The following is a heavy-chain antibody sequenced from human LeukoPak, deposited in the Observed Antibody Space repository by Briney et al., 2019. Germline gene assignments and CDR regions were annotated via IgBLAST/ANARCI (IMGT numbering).Heavy chain of an antibody. CDR1: GFSFSDYG. Sequence: GGPLRLSCAASGFSFSDYGMHWVRQAPGQGLEWVAVISYDGRNKYYADSVKGRFTISRDKSKNTLYLQMNSLRTEDTAVYYCARPRTTVVTGSGAFDLWGQGTVVTVSS. J-gene: IGHJ3*01. V-gene: IGHV3-30*03. D-gene: IGHD4-23*01. CDR3: ARPRTTVVTGSGAFDL. CDR2: ISYDGRNK.